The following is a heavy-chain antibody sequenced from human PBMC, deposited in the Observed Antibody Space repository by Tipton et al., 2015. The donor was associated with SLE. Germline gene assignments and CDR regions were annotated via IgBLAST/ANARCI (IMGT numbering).Heavy chain of an antibody. D-gene: IGHD2-8*02. J-gene: IGHJ5*02. CDR1: GGSISSYY. Sequence: TLSLTCTVSGGSISSYYWSWIRQPPGRGLEWIGYIYYSGGTNYNPSLKSRVTISVDTSKNQFSLKLSSVTAADTAVYYCARAEGSTGLHWFDPWGQGTLVTVSS. V-gene: IGHV4-59*01. CDR2: IYYSGGT. CDR3: ARAEGSTGLHWFDP.